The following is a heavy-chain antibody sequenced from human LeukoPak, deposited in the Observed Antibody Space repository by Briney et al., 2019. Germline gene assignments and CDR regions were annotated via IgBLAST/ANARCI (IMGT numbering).Heavy chain of an antibody. J-gene: IGHJ4*02. D-gene: IGHD3-10*01. CDR2: ISGSGGST. Sequence: PGGSLRLSCAASGFTFSSYAMSWVRQAPGQGLEWVSAISGSGGSTYYADSVKGRFTISRDNSKNTLYLQMNSLRAEDTAVYYCAKVRRSMVRGVISGLDYWGQGTLVTVSS. CDR3: AKVRRSMVRGVISGLDY. CDR1: GFTFSSYA. V-gene: IGHV3-23*01.